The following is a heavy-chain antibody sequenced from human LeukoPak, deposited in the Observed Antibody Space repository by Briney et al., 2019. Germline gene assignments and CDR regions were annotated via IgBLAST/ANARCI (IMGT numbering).Heavy chain of an antibody. V-gene: IGHV3-7*01. J-gene: IGHJ4*02. CDR3: ARGNHSSSLDY. CDR1: GFTFSSYW. CDR2: IKQDGSEK. D-gene: IGHD6-13*01. Sequence: GGSLRLSCAASGFTFSSYWMSWVRQAPGKGLEWVANIKQDGSEKYYVDSVKGRLTISRDNAKNSLYLQMNSLRAEDTAVYYCARGNHSSSLDYWGQGTLVTVSS.